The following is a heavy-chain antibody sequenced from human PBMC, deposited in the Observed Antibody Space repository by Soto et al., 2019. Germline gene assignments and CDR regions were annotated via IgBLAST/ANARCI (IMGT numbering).Heavy chain of an antibody. D-gene: IGHD3-22*01. CDR1: GGSISSGDYY. CDR3: ARVNYYDSSGTSWGLDP. Sequence: PSETLSLTCTVSGGSISSGDYYWSWIRQPPGKGLEWIGYIYYSGSTYYNPSLKSRVTISVDTSKNQFSLKLSSVTAADTAVYYCARVNYYDSSGTSWGLDPWGQGTLVTVSS. V-gene: IGHV4-30-4*01. J-gene: IGHJ5*02. CDR2: IYYSGST.